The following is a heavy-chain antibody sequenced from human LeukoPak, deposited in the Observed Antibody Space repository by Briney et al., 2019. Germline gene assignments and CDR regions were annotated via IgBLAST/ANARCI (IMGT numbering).Heavy chain of an antibody. CDR1: GFTFSSYW. Sequence: GGSLRHSCAASGFTFSSYWMHWVRQAPGKGLVWVSRISYDGGDPSYADSVKGRFTISRDNAKNTLYLQMNSLTAEDTAVYYCARGYSSRLYNWLDPWGQGTLVTVSS. D-gene: IGHD6-13*01. CDR3: ARGYSSRLYNWLDP. CDR2: ISYDGGDP. J-gene: IGHJ5*02. V-gene: IGHV3-74*01.